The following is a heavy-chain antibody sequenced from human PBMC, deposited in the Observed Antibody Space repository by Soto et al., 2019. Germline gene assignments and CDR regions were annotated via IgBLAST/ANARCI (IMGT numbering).Heavy chain of an antibody. CDR3: AKEPFATTVTGYWYFDL. D-gene: IGHD4-17*01. Sequence: EVQLLESGGGLVQPGGSLRLSCAASGFNFRSYAMSWVRQAQGKGLEWVSAISGSGGSTYYADSVKGRFTISRDNSNNTLYLQMNSLRAEDTAVYYCAKEPFATTVTGYWYFDLWGRGTLVTVSS. J-gene: IGHJ2*01. CDR2: ISGSGGST. CDR1: GFNFRSYA. V-gene: IGHV3-23*01.